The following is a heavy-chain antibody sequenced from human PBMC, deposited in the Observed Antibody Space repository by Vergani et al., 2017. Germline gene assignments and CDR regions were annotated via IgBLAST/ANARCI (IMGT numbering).Heavy chain of an antibody. CDR1: EFTFSNYA. CDR2: ISGSGVGA. CDR3: AKQYYVAGNYLLDY. D-gene: IGHD3-10*01. Sequence: EVQLLESGGDLVQPGGSLRLTCAASEFTFSNYAMNWVRPAPGKGLEWVSGISGSGVGAYYTDSVKGRFTISRDNSKHMLFLQMNNLRTEETAIYYCAKQYYVAGNYLLDYWGQGTPVTVSS. V-gene: IGHV3-23*01. J-gene: IGHJ4*02.